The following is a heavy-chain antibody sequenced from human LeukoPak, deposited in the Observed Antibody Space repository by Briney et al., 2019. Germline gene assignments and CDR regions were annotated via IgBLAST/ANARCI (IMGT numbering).Heavy chain of an antibody. D-gene: IGHD2-2*01. V-gene: IGHV4-59*01. J-gene: IGHJ6*03. Sequence: PSETLSLTCLVSGGSMKRSYWTWIRQAPGKGLEWIGNIDDSGNTNYSPSLKSRVTISLDTYKNQFSLRVTSVTAADRGLYFCARDSSPAALPYMDAWGNGTTVTVSS. CDR2: IDDSGNT. CDR3: ARDSSPAALPYMDA. CDR1: GGSMKRSY.